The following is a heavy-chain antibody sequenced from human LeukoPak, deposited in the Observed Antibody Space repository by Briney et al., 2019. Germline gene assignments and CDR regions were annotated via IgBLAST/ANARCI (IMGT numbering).Heavy chain of an antibody. D-gene: IGHD4-17*01. CDR2: IYSGGST. CDR3: ARDAYGDYGYFQH. J-gene: IGHJ1*01. Sequence: GGSLRLSCAASGFTVSSNYMSWVRQAPGKGLEWVSVIYSGGSTYYADSVKGRFTISRDNSKNTLYLQMNSLRAEDTAVYYCARDAYGDYGYFQHWGQGTLVTVSS. V-gene: IGHV3-66*01. CDR1: GFTVSSNY.